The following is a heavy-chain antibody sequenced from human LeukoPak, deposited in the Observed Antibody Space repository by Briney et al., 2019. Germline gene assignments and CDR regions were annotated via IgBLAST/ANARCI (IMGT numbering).Heavy chain of an antibody. CDR1: GGSISSYY. CDR3: ARSPPTTVTTSRYWYFDL. V-gene: IGHV4-59*01. CDR2: IYYSGST. J-gene: IGHJ2*01. Sequence: SETLSLTCTVSGGSISSYYWSWIRQPPGKGLEWIGYIYYSGSTNYNPSLKSRVTISVDTSKNQFSLKLSSVTAADTAVYYCARSPPTTVTTSRYWYFDLWGRGTLFTVSS. D-gene: IGHD4-17*01.